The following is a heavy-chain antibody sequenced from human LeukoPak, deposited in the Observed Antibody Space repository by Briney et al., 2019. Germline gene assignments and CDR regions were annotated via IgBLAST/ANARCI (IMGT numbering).Heavy chain of an antibody. J-gene: IGHJ4*02. V-gene: IGHV4-39*02. Sequence: SETLSLTCTVSGGSIGSSAYSWGWIRQPPGKGLEWIGSISYTGTTYYNPSLKGRVTISLDTSKNQFSLKLISVTAADTALYYCAREGPHGSGIYYNPLDYWGQGALVIVSS. D-gene: IGHD3-10*01. CDR2: ISYTGTT. CDR3: AREGPHGSGIYYNPLDY. CDR1: GGSIGSSAYS.